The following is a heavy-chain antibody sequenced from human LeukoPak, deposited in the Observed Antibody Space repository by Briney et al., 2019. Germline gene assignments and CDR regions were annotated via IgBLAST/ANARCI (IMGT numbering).Heavy chain of an antibody. CDR1: AFTFSSYT. CDR2: ISNSGGST. Sequence: GGSLRLSCAASAFTFSSYTMSWVRQAPGKGLEWVSAISNSGGSTYYADSVKGRFTISRGNSKNTLYLQMNCLRAEDTAVYYCASPSPLFDYWGQGTLVTVSS. J-gene: IGHJ4*02. CDR3: ASPSPLFDY. V-gene: IGHV3-23*01.